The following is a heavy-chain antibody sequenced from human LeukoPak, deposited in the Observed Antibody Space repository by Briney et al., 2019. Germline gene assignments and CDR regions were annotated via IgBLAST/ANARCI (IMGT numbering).Heavy chain of an antibody. CDR2: IIPIFGTA. Sequence: SVKVSCKDSGCTFSSYAISWVRQAPGQGLEWMGGIIPIFGTANYAQKFQGRVTITADESTSTAYMELSSLRSEDTAVYYCARGGRRGAVDTAMVTPWGQGTLVTVSS. CDR1: GCTFSSYA. D-gene: IGHD5-18*01. V-gene: IGHV1-69*13. CDR3: ARGGRRGAVDTAMVTP. J-gene: IGHJ5*02.